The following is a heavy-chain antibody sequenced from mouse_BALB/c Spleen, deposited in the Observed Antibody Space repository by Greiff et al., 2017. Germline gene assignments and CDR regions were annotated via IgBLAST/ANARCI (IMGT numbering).Heavy chain of an antibody. CDR2: IDPANGNT. D-gene: IGHD2-2*01. Sequence: EVKLQESGAELVKPGASVKLSCTASGFNIKDTYMHWVKQRPEQGLEWIGRIDPANGNTKYDPKFQGKATITADTSSNTAYLQLSSLTSEDTAVYYCASGGYDASDYWGQGTTLTVSS. CDR3: ASGGYDASDY. V-gene: IGHV14-3*02. J-gene: IGHJ2*01. CDR1: GFNIKDTY.